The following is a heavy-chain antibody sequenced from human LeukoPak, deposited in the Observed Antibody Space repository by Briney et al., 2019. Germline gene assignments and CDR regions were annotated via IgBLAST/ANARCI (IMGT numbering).Heavy chain of an antibody. CDR1: GGSISSYY. CDR3: ARGVYIAAAQYGY. V-gene: IGHV4-59*01. CDR2: IYYSGTT. J-gene: IGHJ4*02. Sequence: VKPSETLSLTCTVSGGSISSYYWNWIRQPPGKGLEWIGYIYYSGTTNYNPSLKSRVTISVDTSKNQFSLKLSSVTAADTAVYYCARGVYIAAAQYGYWGQGTRVTVSS. D-gene: IGHD6-13*01.